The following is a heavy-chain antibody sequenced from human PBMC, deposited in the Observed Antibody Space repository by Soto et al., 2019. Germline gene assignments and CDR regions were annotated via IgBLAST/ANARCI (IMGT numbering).Heavy chain of an antibody. CDR2: ISGSGGST. D-gene: IGHD3-22*01. J-gene: IGHJ4*02. CDR1: GFTFSSYA. V-gene: IGHV3-23*01. Sequence: EVQLLESGGGLVQPGGSLRLSCAASGFTFSSYAMSWVRQAPGKGLEWVSAISGSGGSTYYADSVKGRFTISRDNSKNTLYLQINSLRAEDTAVYYCAKDYYDSSGYFAPEGCFDYWGQGTMVTVSS. CDR3: AKDYYDSSGYFAPEGCFDY.